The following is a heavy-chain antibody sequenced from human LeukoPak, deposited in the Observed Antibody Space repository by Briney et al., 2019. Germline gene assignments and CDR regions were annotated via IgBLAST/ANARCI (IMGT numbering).Heavy chain of an antibody. CDR3: AKDKRFPGIAAAGTLDY. Sequence: PGGSLRLSCAASGFTFSSYAMSWVRQAPGKGLEWVAVISYDGSNKYYADSVKGRFTISRDNSKNTLYLQMNSLRAEDTAVYYCAKDKRFPGIAAAGTLDYWGQGTLVTVSS. V-gene: IGHV3-30*18. CDR1: GFTFSSYA. J-gene: IGHJ4*02. CDR2: ISYDGSNK. D-gene: IGHD6-13*01.